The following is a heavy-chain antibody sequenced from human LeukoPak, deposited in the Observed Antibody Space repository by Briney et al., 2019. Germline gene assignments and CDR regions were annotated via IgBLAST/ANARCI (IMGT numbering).Heavy chain of an antibody. J-gene: IGHJ4*02. CDR1: GFTFSRYE. CDR3: ARFLSVPWSPFDY. Sequence: PGGSLRLSCAASGFTFSRYEMNWVRQAPGKGLEWVSYISSSGSTIYYADSVKGRFTISRDNAKNSLYLQMNSLRAEDTAVYYCARFLSVPWSPFDYWGQGTLVSVSS. V-gene: IGHV3-48*03. D-gene: IGHD3-3*01. CDR2: ISSSGSTI.